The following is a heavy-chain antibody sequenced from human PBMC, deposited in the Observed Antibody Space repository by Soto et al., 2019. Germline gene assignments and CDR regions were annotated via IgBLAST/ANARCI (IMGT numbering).Heavy chain of an antibody. CDR3: ARLAFSSGSSYPFDY. Sequence: GESLKISCKASGYRFTNYWIAWVRQMPGKGLEWMGILYPGDSDIEYSPSFQGQVTISADKSINTAYLQWGSLKASDTAMYYCARLAFSSGSSYPFDYWGQGTLVTVSS. CDR1: GYRFTNYW. CDR2: LYPGDSDI. V-gene: IGHV5-51*01. D-gene: IGHD3-10*01. J-gene: IGHJ4*02.